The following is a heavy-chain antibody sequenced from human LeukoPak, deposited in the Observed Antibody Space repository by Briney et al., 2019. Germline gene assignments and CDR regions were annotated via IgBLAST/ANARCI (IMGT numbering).Heavy chain of an antibody. V-gene: IGHV1-8*01. CDR3: ARGREWLVAFDS. Sequence: ASVKVSCKASGYSFSTYDINWVRQAPGQGLEWMGWMNPKRGNTGYAQNFQGRVTMTRNTSISTAYMELSGLRSDDTAVYYCARGREWLVAFDSWGQGALVTVSS. CDR2: MNPKRGNT. CDR1: GYSFSTYD. J-gene: IGHJ4*02. D-gene: IGHD6-19*01.